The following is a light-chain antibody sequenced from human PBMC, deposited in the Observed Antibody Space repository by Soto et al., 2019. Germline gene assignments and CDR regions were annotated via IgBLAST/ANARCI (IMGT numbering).Light chain of an antibody. CDR1: QSISSW. Sequence: DIQMTQSPSTLSASVGDRVTITCRASQSISSWLAWYQQKPGKAPKLLIYDASSLESGVPSRFSGSGCGTEFTLTISSLQPDDFATSYCQQYNSYSPTWTFGQGTKVEIK. CDR2: DAS. J-gene: IGKJ1*01. V-gene: IGKV1-5*01. CDR3: QQYNSYSPTWT.